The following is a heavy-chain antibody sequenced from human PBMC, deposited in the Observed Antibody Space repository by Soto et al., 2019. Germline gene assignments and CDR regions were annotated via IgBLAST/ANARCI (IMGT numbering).Heavy chain of an antibody. CDR2: LSGSGGTT. CDR3: AKVHGTYGPNWSDS. D-gene: IGHD3-10*01. J-gene: IGHJ5*01. CDR1: GFTFSSYA. Sequence: EVQLLESGGGLVQPGGSLRLSCAASGFTFSSYAMSWVRQTPGKGLEWVSTLSGSGGTTYYADSVKGQFTTSRDNSKSPLYLQMNSLRAEDTAVYYCAKVHGTYGPNWSDSWGQGTLVTVSS. V-gene: IGHV3-23*01.